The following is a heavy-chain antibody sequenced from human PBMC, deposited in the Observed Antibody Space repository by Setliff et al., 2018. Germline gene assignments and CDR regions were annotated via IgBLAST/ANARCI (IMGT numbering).Heavy chain of an antibody. J-gene: IGHJ6*02. D-gene: IGHD3-10*02. CDR3: ARDRVTTLENYYYYYGIDV. V-gene: IGHV4-39*07. Sequence: PSETLSLTCTVSGGSISSSSYYWGWIRQPPGKGLEWIGSIYYSGSTYYNPSLKSRVTISVDTSKNQFSLKLSSVTAADTAVYYCARDRVTTLENYYYYYGIDVWGQGTTVTVSS. CDR2: IYYSGST. CDR1: GGSISSSSYY.